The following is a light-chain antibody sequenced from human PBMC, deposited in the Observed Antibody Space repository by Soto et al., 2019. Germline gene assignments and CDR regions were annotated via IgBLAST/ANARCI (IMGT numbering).Light chain of an antibody. V-gene: IGKV3-20*01. Sequence: EPDLSQSPCALSFSPGERATHSCRASQSVSSNLAWYQQKPGQAPRLLIYDASSRATGIPDRFSGGGSGTDFTLTISRLEPEDFAVYYCQQFSSYPLTFGGGSNV. CDR2: DAS. J-gene: IGKJ4*01. CDR3: QQFSSYPLT. CDR1: QSVSSN.